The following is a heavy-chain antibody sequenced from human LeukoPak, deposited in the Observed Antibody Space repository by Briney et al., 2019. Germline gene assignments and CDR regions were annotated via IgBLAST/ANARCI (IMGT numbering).Heavy chain of an antibody. J-gene: IGHJ4*02. V-gene: IGHV3-30*02. CDR1: GSTFSSYG. D-gene: IGHD3-3*01. CDR2: IWYGGSNK. Sequence: GGSLGLSCAASGSTFSSYGMHWVRQAPGKGQEWVAVIWYGGSNKYYADSVKGRFTISRDNSKNTLYLQMNSLRAEDTAVYYCAKGALRFLEWSHFDYWGQGTLVTVSS. CDR3: AKGALRFLEWSHFDY.